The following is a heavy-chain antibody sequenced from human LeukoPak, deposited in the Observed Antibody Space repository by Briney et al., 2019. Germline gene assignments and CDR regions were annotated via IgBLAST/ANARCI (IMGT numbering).Heavy chain of an antibody. CDR3: ARASEYCSSTSCYNWFDP. V-gene: IGHV4-31*03. Sequence: PSETLSLTCTVSGGSISSGGYYWSWIRQHPGKGLEWIGYIYYSGSTYYNPSLKSRVTISVDTSKNQFSLKLSSVTAADKAVYYCARASEYCSSTSCYNWFDPWGQGTLVTVSS. J-gene: IGHJ5*02. CDR1: GGSISSGGYY. CDR2: IYYSGST. D-gene: IGHD2-2*01.